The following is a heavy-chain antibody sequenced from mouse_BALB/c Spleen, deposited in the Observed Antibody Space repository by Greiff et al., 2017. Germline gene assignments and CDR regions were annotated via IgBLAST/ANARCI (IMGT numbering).Heavy chain of an antibody. D-gene: IGHD1-1*01. V-gene: IGHV1-9*01. CDR2: ILPGSGST. CDR3: ARGGLPITGFAY. Sequence: VKLQESGAELMKPGASVKISCKATGYTFSSYWIEWVKQRPGHGLEWIGEILPGSGSTNYNEKFKGKATFTADTSSNTAYMQLSSLTSEDSAVYYCARGGLPITGFAYWGQGTLVTVSA. J-gene: IGHJ3*01. CDR1: GYTFSSYW.